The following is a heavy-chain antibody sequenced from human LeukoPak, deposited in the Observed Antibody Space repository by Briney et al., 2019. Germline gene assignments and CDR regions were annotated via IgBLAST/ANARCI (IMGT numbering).Heavy chain of an antibody. CDR3: ARYGLRGGRGNHFDY. D-gene: IGHD3-16*01. Sequence: SETLSLTCTVSGGSISSYYWSWIRQPPGKGLEWIGYTYYSGSTNYNPSLKSRVTISVDTSKNQFSLKLSSVTAADTAVYYCARYGLRGGRGNHFDYWGQGTLVTVSS. V-gene: IGHV4-59*01. J-gene: IGHJ4*02. CDR2: TYYSGST. CDR1: GGSISSYY.